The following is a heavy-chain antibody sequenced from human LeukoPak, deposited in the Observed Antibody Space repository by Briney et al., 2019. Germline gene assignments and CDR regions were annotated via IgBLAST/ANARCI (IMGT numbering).Heavy chain of an antibody. J-gene: IGHJ4*02. CDR3: AKDGLYYDGSEHVYYFDS. V-gene: IGHV3-23*01. CDR2: IIYSGGAK. CDR1: GFPLRLSD. Sequence: GGPLRLSCAPSGFPLRLSDKTWLRQGPGTGLEFVASIIYSGGAKLYADSVKGRFTISRDNSKNTLYLQIHTLRAEDTSLYYCAKDGLYYDGSEHVYYFDSWGQGTLVIVSS. D-gene: IGHD3-22*01.